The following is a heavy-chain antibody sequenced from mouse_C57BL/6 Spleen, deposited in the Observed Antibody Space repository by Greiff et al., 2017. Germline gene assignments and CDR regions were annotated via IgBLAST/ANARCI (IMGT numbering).Heavy chain of an antibody. CDR3: ACYYGRYFDY. D-gene: IGHD1-1*01. Sequence: QVQLKQPGTELVKPGASVTLSCKASGYTFTSYWMHWVKQRPGQGLEWIGNINPSNGGTNYNEKFKSKATLTVDKSASTAYMQLSSLTSDDYAVYYCACYYGRYFDYWGQGTTLTVSS. CDR1: GYTFTSYW. V-gene: IGHV1-53*01. J-gene: IGHJ2*01. CDR2: INPSNGGT.